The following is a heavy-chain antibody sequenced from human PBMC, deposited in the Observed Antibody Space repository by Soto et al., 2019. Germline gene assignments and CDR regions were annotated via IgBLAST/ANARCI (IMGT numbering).Heavy chain of an antibody. V-gene: IGHV3-64*01. Sequence: EVQLVESGGALVQPGGSLRLSCAASGFTFSSYAMHWVRQAPGKGLEYVSAISSSGGSTYYANSVKGRFTISRDNSKNTLYLQMDSLRPEDMAVYYCARGHSSSWLPLDYWGQGTLVTVSS. D-gene: IGHD6-13*01. CDR3: ARGHSSSWLPLDY. CDR1: GFTFSSYA. J-gene: IGHJ4*02. CDR2: ISSSGGST.